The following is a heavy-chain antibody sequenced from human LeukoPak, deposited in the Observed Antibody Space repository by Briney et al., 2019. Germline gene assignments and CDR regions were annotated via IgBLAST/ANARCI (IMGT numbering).Heavy chain of an antibody. V-gene: IGHV1-2*02. CDR3: ARDLGSTVIVGGDAFDL. CDR1: GYTFTCYY. J-gene: IGHJ3*01. CDR2: INPNSGGT. D-gene: IGHD2/OR15-2a*01. Sequence: ASVKVSCKASGYTFTCYYMHWVRQAPGQGLEWMGWINPNSGGTNYAQKFQGRITMTGDTSTAYLELSRLRSDDTAVYYCARDLGSTVIVGGDAFDLWGQGTMVTVSS.